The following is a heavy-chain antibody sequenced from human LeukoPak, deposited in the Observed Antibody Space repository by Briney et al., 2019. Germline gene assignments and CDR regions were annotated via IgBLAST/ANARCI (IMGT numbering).Heavy chain of an antibody. Sequence: GGSLRLSCAASGFTFRNTWMAWVRQAPGKGLEWVANINQDASTKHYVDSVKGHFTISRDNAKNSLYLQMNSLTAEDTAVYYFARDQSGSLDYWGQGTLVTVSS. J-gene: IGHJ4*02. CDR3: ARDQSGSLDY. CDR1: GFTFRNTW. V-gene: IGHV3-7*01. D-gene: IGHD1-26*01. CDR2: INQDASTK.